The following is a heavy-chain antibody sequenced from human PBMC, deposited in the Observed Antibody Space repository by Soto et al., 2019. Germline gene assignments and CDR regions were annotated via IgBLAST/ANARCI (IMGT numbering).Heavy chain of an antibody. CDR1: GYTFTNYE. CDR2: MNPGSGNT. V-gene: IGHV1-8*01. Sequence: ASVKVSCKASGYTFTNYEINWGRQATGQGLEWMGWMNPGSGNTGYAHKFQGRVTMTRNISISTAYMELSRLGSDDTAIYYCARMASSGSLNWFDPWGQGTLVSISS. J-gene: IGHJ5*01. D-gene: IGHD3-10*01. CDR3: ARMASSGSLNWFDP.